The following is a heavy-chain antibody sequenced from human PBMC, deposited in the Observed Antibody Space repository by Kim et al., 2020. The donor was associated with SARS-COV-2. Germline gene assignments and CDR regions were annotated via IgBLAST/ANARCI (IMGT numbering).Heavy chain of an antibody. CDR1: GFSLNSYS. CDR3: ARGDYYGSGRDAFNS. CDR2: ISSSNSYF. D-gene: IGHD3-10*01. V-gene: IGHV3-21*01. J-gene: IGHJ5*01. Sequence: GGSLRLSCEGSGFSLNSYSVTWVRQSPGQGLEWVSSISSSNSYFYYADSVKGRFTISRDTAKNSVYLEMNSLRAEDTATYFCARGDYYGSGRDAFNSWG.